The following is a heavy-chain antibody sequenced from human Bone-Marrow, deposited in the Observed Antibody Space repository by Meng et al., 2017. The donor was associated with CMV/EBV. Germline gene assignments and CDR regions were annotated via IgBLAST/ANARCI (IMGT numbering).Heavy chain of an antibody. CDR2: INPNSGGT. CDR1: GYTLTELS. J-gene: IGHJ5*02. D-gene: IGHD2-21*01. Sequence: ASVKVSCKVSGYTLTELSMHWVRQAPGQGLEWMGWINPNSGGTNYAQKFQGRVTMTRDTSISTAYMELSRLRSDDTAVYYCARGSFRVIAIPVLSHGFDPWGQGTTVTVSS. V-gene: IGHV1-2*02. CDR3: ARGSFRVIAIPVLSHGFDP.